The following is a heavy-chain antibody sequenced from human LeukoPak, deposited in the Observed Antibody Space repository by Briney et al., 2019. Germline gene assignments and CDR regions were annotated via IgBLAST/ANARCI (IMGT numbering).Heavy chain of an antibody. CDR2: INPNSGGT. CDR1: GYTFTGYY. J-gene: IGHJ4*02. V-gene: IGHV1-2*02. D-gene: IGHD3-10*01. Sequence: ASVKVSCKASGYTFTGYYMHWVRQAPGQGLEWMGWINPNSGGTNYAQKFQGRVTMTRDMSISTAYMELSRLRSDDTAVYYCARDKNRMVRGVMDYWGQGTLVTVSS. CDR3: ARDKNRMVRGVMDY.